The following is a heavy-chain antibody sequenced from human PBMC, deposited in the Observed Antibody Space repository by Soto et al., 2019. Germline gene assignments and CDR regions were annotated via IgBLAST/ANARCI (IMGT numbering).Heavy chain of an antibody. CDR1: GFTFSSYA. V-gene: IGHV3-30-3*01. CDR3: AREEMATINYYGMDV. CDR2: ISYDGSNK. J-gene: IGHJ6*02. Sequence: SLRLSCAASGFTFSSYAMHWVRQAPGKGLEWVAVISYDGSNKYYADSVKGRFTISRDNSKNTLYLQMNSLRAEDTAVYYCAREEMATINYYGMDVWGQGTTVTVSS. D-gene: IGHD5-12*01.